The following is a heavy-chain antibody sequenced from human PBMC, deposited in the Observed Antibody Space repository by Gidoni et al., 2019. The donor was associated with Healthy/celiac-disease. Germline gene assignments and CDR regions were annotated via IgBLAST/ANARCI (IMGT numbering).Heavy chain of an antibody. V-gene: IGHV3-23*01. CDR2: ISGSGGST. J-gene: IGHJ4*02. Sequence: EVQLLESGGGLVQPGGSLRLSCAASGFTFSSNAMSWVRQAPGKGLGWVSAISGSGGSTYYADAVKGRFTISGDNPKNTLYLQMNSLRAEDTAVYYCASLSVAATVNFDYWGQGTLVTVSS. CDR1: GFTFSSNA. CDR3: ASLSVAATVNFDY. D-gene: IGHD2-15*01.